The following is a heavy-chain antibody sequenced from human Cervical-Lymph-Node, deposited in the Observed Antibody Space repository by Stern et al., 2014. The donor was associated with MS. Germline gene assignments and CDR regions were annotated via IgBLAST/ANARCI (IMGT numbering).Heavy chain of an antibody. V-gene: IGHV3-30*03. CDR3: ARGSDWYPLDY. CDR1: GFAFSTYG. D-gene: IGHD6-19*01. J-gene: IGHJ4*02. Sequence: VQLVESGGGVVQPGRSLRLSCSPSGFAFSTYGMHWVRQPPGQGLEWLALISFDGAKTYYADSVKGRFTISRDNPKNTLYLQMKSLRGEDTAVYYCARGSDWYPLDYWGQGTLVTVSS. CDR2: ISFDGAKT.